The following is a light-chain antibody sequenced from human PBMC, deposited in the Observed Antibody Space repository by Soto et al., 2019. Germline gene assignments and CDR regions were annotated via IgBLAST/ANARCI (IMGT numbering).Light chain of an antibody. CDR1: SSDVGGYNY. V-gene: IGLV2-14*01. CDR2: DVS. J-gene: IGLJ1*01. Sequence: QSVLTQPASVSASPGQSITISCTGTSSDVGGYNYVSWYQQHPGKAPKLMIYDVSNRPSGVSDRFSGSKSGNTASLTISGLQAEDEADYYCSSYTSSSPHVFGTGTKVTVL. CDR3: SSYTSSSPHV.